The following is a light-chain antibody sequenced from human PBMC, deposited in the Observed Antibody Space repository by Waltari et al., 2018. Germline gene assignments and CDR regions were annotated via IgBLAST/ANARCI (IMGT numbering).Light chain of an antibody. CDR1: QSVSSY. J-gene: IGKJ4*01. Sequence: EIVFTHSPATLSLSPGERATLSCRASQSVSSYLAWYQQKPGQAPRLLIYDASNRATGIPARFSGSGSGTDFTLTISSLEPEDFAVYYCQQRSNWPLTFGGGTQVEIK. CDR2: DAS. V-gene: IGKV3-11*01. CDR3: QQRSNWPLT.